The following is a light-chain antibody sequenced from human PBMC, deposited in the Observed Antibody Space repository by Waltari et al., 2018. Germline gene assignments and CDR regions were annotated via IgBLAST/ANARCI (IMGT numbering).Light chain of an antibody. CDR1: QSVSRY. CDR3: QKYGSLPAT. V-gene: IGKV3-20*01. J-gene: IGKJ1*01. CDR2: DAS. Sequence: EIVLTQSGTLSLSPGERATLSCRASQSVSRYFAWYQQKPGQAPRLLIYDASSRATGIPDRFRGSGSGTDFSLTISRLEPEDFAVYYCQKYGSLPATFGQGTKVEIK.